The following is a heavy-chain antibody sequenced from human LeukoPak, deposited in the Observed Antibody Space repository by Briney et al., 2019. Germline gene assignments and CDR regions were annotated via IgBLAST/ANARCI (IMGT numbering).Heavy chain of an antibody. V-gene: IGHV3-48*03. CDR2: MSSSGTKI. J-gene: IGHJ1*01. CDR3: ARALDLQH. Sequence: GGSLRLSCAATGFTFSSYEMNWVRQAPGRGLEWVSYMSSSGTKIYYADSVKGRFTISRDNAKNSLYLQMNSLRVEDTGVYYCARALDLQHWGQGTLVTVSS. CDR1: GFTFSSYE.